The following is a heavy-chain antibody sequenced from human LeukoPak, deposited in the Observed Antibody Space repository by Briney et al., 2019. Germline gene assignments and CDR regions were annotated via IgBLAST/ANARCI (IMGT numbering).Heavy chain of an antibody. CDR3: ARYIPARPGFDY. Sequence: PSETLSLTCTVSGGSISGYYWSWIRQPAGKGLEWIGRIYTSGGTNYNPSLKSRVTMSVDTCKNQFSLKLSSVTVADTAVYYCARYIPARPGFDYWGQGTLVTVSS. V-gene: IGHV4-4*07. J-gene: IGHJ4*02. D-gene: IGHD6-6*01. CDR2: IYTSGGT. CDR1: GGSISGYY.